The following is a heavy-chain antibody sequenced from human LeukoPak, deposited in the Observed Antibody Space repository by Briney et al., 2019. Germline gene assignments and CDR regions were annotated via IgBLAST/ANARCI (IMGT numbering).Heavy chain of an antibody. Sequence: GGSLRLSCAASGFTFSSYAMSWVRQAPGKGLEWVSAISGSGGSTYYADSVKGRFTISRDNSKNTLYLQTNSLRAEDTAVYYCAKLGEIGYCSSTSCFDYWGQGTLVTVSS. CDR3: AKLGEIGYCSSTSCFDY. V-gene: IGHV3-23*01. CDR1: GFTFSSYA. J-gene: IGHJ4*02. D-gene: IGHD2-2*01. CDR2: ISGSGGST.